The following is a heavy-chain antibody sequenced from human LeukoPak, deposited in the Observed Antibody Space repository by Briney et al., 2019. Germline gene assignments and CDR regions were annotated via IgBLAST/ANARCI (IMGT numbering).Heavy chain of an antibody. D-gene: IGHD3-10*01. J-gene: IGHJ4*02. CDR2: ISSSGSTI. Sequence: PGGSLRLSCAASGFTFSSYEMNWVRQAPGKGLEWVSYISSSGSTIYYADSVKGRFTISRDNAKNSLYLQMNSLRAEDTAVYYCARGSYYYGNHYWGQGTLVTVSS. CDR1: GFTFSSYE. V-gene: IGHV3-48*03. CDR3: ARGSYYYGNHY.